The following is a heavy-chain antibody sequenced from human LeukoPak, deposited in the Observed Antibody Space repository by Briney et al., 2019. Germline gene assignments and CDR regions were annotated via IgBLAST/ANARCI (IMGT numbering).Heavy chain of an antibody. CDR2: INPNSGGT. CDR3: ASVGASWYWGGDCYPDY. Sequence: ASVKVSCKASGYTFTGYYMHWVRQAPGQGLEWMGWINPNSGGTNYAQKFQGRVTMTRDTSISTAYMELSRLRSDDTAVYYCASVGASWYWGGDCYPDYWGQGTLVTVSS. J-gene: IGHJ4*02. V-gene: IGHV1-2*02. CDR1: GYTFTGYY. D-gene: IGHD2-21*01.